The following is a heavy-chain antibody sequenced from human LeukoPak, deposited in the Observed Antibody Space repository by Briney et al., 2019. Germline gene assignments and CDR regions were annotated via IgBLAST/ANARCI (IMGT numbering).Heavy chain of an antibody. Sequence: GESLRLSCAASGFTFSSYGMHWVRQAPGKGLEWVAVISYDGSNKYYADSVKGRFTISRDNSKNTLYLQMNSLRAEDTAVYYCAKDHYDSHFDYWGQGTLVTVSS. D-gene: IGHD3-22*01. CDR3: AKDHYDSHFDY. CDR2: ISYDGSNK. CDR1: GFTFSSYG. V-gene: IGHV3-30*18. J-gene: IGHJ4*02.